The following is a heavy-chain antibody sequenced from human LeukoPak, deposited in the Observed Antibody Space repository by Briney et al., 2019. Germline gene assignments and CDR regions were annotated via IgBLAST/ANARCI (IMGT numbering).Heavy chain of an antibody. D-gene: IGHD6-13*01. CDR1: GGSISSYY. Sequence: PSETLSLTCTVSGGSISSYYWSWIRQPPGKGLEWIGYIYYSGSTNYNPSLKSRVTISVDTSKNQFSLKLSSVTVADTAVYYCARGEGIAAAGFDYWGQGTLVTVSS. CDR2: IYYSGST. CDR3: ARGEGIAAAGFDY. J-gene: IGHJ4*02. V-gene: IGHV4-59*01.